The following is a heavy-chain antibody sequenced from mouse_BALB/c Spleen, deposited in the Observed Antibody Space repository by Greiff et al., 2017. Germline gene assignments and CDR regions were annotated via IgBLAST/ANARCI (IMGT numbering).Heavy chain of an antibody. D-gene: IGHD1-1*01. V-gene: IGHV14-3*02. Sequence: EVQLQQSGAELVKPGASVKLSCTASGFNIKDTYMHWVKQRPEQGLEWIGRIDPANGNTKYDPKFQGKATITADTSSNTAYLQLSSLTSEDTAVYYCARSDYYGSNWYFDVWGAGTTVTVSS. CDR3: ARSDYYGSNWYFDV. CDR1: GFNIKDTY. CDR2: IDPANGNT. J-gene: IGHJ1*01.